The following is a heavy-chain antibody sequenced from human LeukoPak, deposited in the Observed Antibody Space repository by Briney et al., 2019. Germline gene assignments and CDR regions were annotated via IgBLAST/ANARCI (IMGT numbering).Heavy chain of an antibody. CDR2: IYSGGIT. CDR3: ARVRSGDYFDY. Sequence: GSLRLSCAVSGFTVSSNYMSWVRRAPGKGVEWGSVIYSGGITYYAYTVKGGVTISTDNSKNTLYLQMNSLRAEDTAVYYCARVRSGDYFDYWGQGTLVTVSS. D-gene: IGHD7-27*01. V-gene: IGHV3-66*02. J-gene: IGHJ4*02. CDR1: GFTVSSNY.